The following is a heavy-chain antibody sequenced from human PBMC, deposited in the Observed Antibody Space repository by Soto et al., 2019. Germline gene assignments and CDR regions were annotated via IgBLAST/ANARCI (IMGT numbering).Heavy chain of an antibody. V-gene: IGHV3-7*01. CDR3: ARGKVILTF. CDR2: IKQDGSEK. J-gene: IGHJ4*02. D-gene: IGHD3-9*01. Sequence: GGSLRLSCAASGFPFSSYWMSWVRQAPGKGLECVANIKQDGSEKYYVDSVKGRFTISRDNAKNSLYLQMNSLRAEDTAVYYCARGKVILTFWGQGTLVTVSS. CDR1: GFPFSSYW.